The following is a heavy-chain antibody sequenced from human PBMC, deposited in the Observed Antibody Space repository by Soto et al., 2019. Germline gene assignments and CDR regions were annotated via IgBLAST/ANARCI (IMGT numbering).Heavy chain of an antibody. CDR1: GFTVSSKY. Sequence: GGSLRLSCAASGFTVSSKYMSWVRQAPGKGLEWVSVIYSGGSTYYADSVKGRFTISRDNSKNTLYLQMNSLRAEDTAVYYCASPYSGYDAYYYYYGMDVWGQGTTVTVSS. D-gene: IGHD5-12*01. J-gene: IGHJ6*02. V-gene: IGHV3-53*01. CDR2: IYSGGST. CDR3: ASPYSGYDAYYYYYGMDV.